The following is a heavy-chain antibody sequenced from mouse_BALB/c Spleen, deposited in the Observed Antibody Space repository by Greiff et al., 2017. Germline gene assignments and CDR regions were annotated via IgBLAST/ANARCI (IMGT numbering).Heavy chain of an antibody. D-gene: IGHD2-4*01. V-gene: IGHV5-6*02. CDR1: GFTFSSYG. Sequence: EVKLVESGGDLVKPGGSLKLSCAASGFTFSSYGMSWVRQTPDKRPEWVATISSGGSYTYYPDSVKGRFTISRDNAKNTLYLQMSSLKSEDTAMYYCARLGTMITTTGAWFAYWGQGTLVTVSA. J-gene: IGHJ3*01. CDR2: ISSGGSYT. CDR3: ARLGTMITTTGAWFAY.